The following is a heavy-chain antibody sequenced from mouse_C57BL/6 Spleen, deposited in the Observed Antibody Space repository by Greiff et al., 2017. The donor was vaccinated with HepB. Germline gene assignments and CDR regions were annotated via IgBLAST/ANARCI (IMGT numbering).Heavy chain of an antibody. V-gene: IGHV5-9-1*02. Sequence: EVQGVESGEGLVKPGGSLKLSCAASGFTFSSYAMSWVRQTPEKRLEWVAYISSGGDYIYYADTVKGRCTISRDNARNTLYLQMSSLKSEDTAMYYCTSQLGRESFDYWGQGTTLTVSS. J-gene: IGHJ2*01. CDR1: GFTFSSYA. D-gene: IGHD4-1*02. CDR3: TSQLGRESFDY. CDR2: ISSGGDYI.